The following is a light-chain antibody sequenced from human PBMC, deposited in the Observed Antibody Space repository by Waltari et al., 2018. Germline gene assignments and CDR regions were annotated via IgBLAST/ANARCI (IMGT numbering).Light chain of an antibody. CDR2: TDN. CDR1: RSNIGDSA. CDR3: AAWDDSVNGYV. V-gene: IGLV1-44*01. Sequence: QSVLTQPPSASGTSGERVTISCSGSRSNIGDSAVNCYQHLPGAAPELLIYTDNQRPAGVPARFSGSKSGTSASLGISGLQSEDEATYYCAAWDDSVNGYVFGSGTEVTVL. J-gene: IGLJ1*01.